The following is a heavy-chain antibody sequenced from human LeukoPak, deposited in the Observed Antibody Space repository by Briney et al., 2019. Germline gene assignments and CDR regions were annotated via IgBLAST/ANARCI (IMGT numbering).Heavy chain of an antibody. Sequence: SETLSLTCTVYGGSFSGYYWSWIREPPGRGLGWIGEINHSGSINYNPSLKSRVTISVDTSKNQISLKLSSVTAADTAVYYCARARSGKWGFDFWGKGTLVTVSS. CDR1: GGSFSGYY. D-gene: IGHD1-26*01. CDR2: INHSGSI. CDR3: ARARSGKWGFDF. V-gene: IGHV4-34*01. J-gene: IGHJ4*02.